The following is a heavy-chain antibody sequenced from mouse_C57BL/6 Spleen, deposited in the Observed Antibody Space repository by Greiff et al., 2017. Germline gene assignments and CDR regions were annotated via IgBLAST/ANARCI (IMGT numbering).Heavy chain of an antibody. CDR3: ARGVATDWYFDV. Sequence: EVKLVESGPVLVKPGASVKMSCKASGYTFTDDYMNWVKQSHGKSLEWIGVINPYNGGTSYNQKFKGTATLTVDKSSSTAYMELNSLTSEDSAVYYCARGVATDWYFDVWGTGTTVTVSS. J-gene: IGHJ1*03. CDR2: INPYNGGT. D-gene: IGHD1-1*01. CDR1: GYTFTDDY. V-gene: IGHV1-19*01.